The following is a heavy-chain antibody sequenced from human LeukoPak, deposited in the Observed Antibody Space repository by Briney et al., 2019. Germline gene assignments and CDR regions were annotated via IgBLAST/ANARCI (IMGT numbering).Heavy chain of an antibody. CDR2: ISGSGGST. D-gene: IGHD3-22*01. CDR3: AKGGPTYYYDSSGYYHIDY. Sequence: GRSLRLSCAASGFTFSSYAMSWVRQAPGKGLEWVSAISGSGGSTYYADSVKGRFTIFRDNSKNTLYLQMNSLRAEDTAVYYCAKGGPTYYYDSSGYYHIDYWGQGTLVTVSS. V-gene: IGHV3-23*01. J-gene: IGHJ4*02. CDR1: GFTFSSYA.